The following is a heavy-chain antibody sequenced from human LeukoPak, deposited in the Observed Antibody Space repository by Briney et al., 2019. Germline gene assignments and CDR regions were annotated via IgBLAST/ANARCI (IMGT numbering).Heavy chain of an antibody. CDR3: AREAYASGSFRTDYYYMDV. CDR2: IIPIFGTA. J-gene: IGHJ6*03. CDR1: GGTFSSYA. D-gene: IGHD3-10*01. V-gene: IGHV1-69*05. Sequence: ASVKVSCKASGGTFSSYAISWVRQAPGQGLEWMGGIIPIFGTANYAQKFQGRVTMTRDTSISTAYMELSRLRSDDTAVYYCAREAYASGSFRTDYYYMDVWGKGTTVTIS.